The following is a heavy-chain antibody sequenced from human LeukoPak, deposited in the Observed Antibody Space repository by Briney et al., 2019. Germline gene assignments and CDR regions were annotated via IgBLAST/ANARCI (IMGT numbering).Heavy chain of an antibody. CDR1: GYTLTSYG. V-gene: IGHV1-18*01. CDR2: ISAYNGNT. J-gene: IGHJ4*02. CDR3: GRDLVAGATGY. Sequence: GASVKVSFKASGYTLTSYGISWVRQSPGQGREWMGWISAYNGNTNYAQKLQGRVTMTTDTSTSTAYMELRRLRSDDTAVYYCGRDLVAGATGYWGQGTLVTVSS. D-gene: IGHD6-19*01.